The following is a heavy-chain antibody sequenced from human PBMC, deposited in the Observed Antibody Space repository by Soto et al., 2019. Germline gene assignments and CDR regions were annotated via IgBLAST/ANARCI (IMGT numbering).Heavy chain of an antibody. CDR1: GFTFSSYA. CDR2: ISYDGSNK. D-gene: IGHD4-17*01. CDR3: ARVLRQYGGSLTFDP. J-gene: IGHJ5*02. V-gene: IGHV3-30-3*01. Sequence: GGSLRLSCAASGFTFSSYAMHWVRQAPGKGLEWVAVISYDGSNKYYADSVKGRFTISRDNSKNTLYLQMNSLRAEDTAVYYCARVLRQYGGSLTFDPWGQGTLVTVS.